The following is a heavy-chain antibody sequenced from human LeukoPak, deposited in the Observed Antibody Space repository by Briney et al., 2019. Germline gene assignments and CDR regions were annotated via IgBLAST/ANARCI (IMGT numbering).Heavy chain of an antibody. CDR2: IYHSGNT. CDR1: GGSISSSNW. Sequence: SGTLSLTCAVSGGSISSSNWWSWVRQPPGKGLEWIGEIYHSGNTNYNPSLKSRVTISVDKSKNQFSLKLSSVTAADTAVYYCARARGSGSWGFDYWGQGTLVTVSS. V-gene: IGHV4-4*02. J-gene: IGHJ4*02. CDR3: ARARGSGSWGFDY. D-gene: IGHD3-10*01.